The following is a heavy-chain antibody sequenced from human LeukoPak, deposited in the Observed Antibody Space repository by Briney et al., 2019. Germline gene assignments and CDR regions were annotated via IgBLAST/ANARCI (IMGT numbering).Heavy chain of an antibody. CDR3: ARKLIGLGSWYSS. V-gene: IGHV1-69*13. CDR2: IIPIFGTA. CDR1: GGTFSSYA. D-gene: IGHD6-13*01. J-gene: IGHJ4*02. Sequence: SVKVSCKASGGTFSSYAISWVRQAPGQGLEWMGGIIPIFGTANYAQKFQGRVTITADESTSTAYMELSSLRSEDTAVYYCARKLIGLGSWYSSWGQGTLVTVSS.